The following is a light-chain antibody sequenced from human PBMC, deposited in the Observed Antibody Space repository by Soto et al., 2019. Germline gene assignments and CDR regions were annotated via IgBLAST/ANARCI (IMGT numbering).Light chain of an antibody. J-gene: IGLJ2*01. CDR3: QSYHHSLSGLLL. V-gene: IGLV1-40*01. CDR2: VNT. CDR1: NSNIGAGYD. Sequence: QSVLTQPPSVSGAPGQRVTISCTGSNSNIGAGYDVHWYQQLPGTAPKLLIFVNTNRPSGVPDRFSGPKSGTSASLAITGLQADDEAHYYCQSYHHSLSGLLLFGGGTKLNVL.